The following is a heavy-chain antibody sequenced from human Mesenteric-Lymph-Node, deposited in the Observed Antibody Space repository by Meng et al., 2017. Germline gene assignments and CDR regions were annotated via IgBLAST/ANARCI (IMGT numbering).Heavy chain of an antibody. CDR2: IKQDGSEK. V-gene: IGHV3-7*03. Sequence: GESLKISCAASGFTFSSYWMSWVRQAPGKGLEWVANIKQDGSEKYYVDSVKGRFTISRDNAKNSLYLQMNSLRAEDTALYYCAREVLDHSSGWYDWFDPWGQGTPVTVSS. CDR1: GFTFSSYW. D-gene: IGHD6-19*01. J-gene: IGHJ5*02. CDR3: AREVLDHSSGWYDWFDP.